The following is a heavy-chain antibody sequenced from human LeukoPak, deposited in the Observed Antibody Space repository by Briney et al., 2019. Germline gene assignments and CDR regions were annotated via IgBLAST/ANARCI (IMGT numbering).Heavy chain of an antibody. Sequence: SETLSLTCTVSGGSIRSYYWSWIRQPPGKGLEWIGYIYYSGSTNYNPSLKGRVTISVDTSKNQFSLKLSSVTAADTAVYYCARGLGPKPTNFDYWGQGTLVTVSS. CDR2: IYYSGST. V-gene: IGHV4-59*01. CDR1: GGSIRSYY. J-gene: IGHJ4*02. CDR3: ARGLGPKPTNFDY.